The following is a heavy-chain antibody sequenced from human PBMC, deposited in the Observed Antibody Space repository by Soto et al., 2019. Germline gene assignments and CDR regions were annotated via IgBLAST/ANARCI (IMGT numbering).Heavy chain of an antibody. Sequence: LRLSCAASGFTFSSYAMSWVRQAPGKGLEWVSTISGSGGSAYYADSVKGRFTISRDNSKNTLYLQMNSLRAEDTALYYCAKGRSYYYYYGVDVWGQGTTVTVSS. J-gene: IGHJ6*02. CDR2: ISGSGGSA. CDR1: GFTFSSYA. V-gene: IGHV3-23*01. CDR3: AKGRSYYYYYGVDV.